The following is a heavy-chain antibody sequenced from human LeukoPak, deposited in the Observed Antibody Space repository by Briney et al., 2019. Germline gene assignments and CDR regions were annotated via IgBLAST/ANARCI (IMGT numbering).Heavy chain of an antibody. CDR3: ARGLRSWELLDNY. Sequence: PGESLKISCKGSGYSFTSYWIGWVRQMPGKGPEWMGIIYPGDSDTRYSPSFQGQVTISADKSISTAYLQWSSLKASDNAMYYCARGLRSWELLDNYWGQGTLVTVSS. D-gene: IGHD1-26*01. J-gene: IGHJ4*02. CDR1: GYSFTSYW. V-gene: IGHV5-51*01. CDR2: IYPGDSDT.